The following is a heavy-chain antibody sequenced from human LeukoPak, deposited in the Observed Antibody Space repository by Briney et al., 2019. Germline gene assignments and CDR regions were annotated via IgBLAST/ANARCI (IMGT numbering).Heavy chain of an antibody. Sequence: GGSLRLSCAASGFTFTNYDMRWVRQATGKGLEWVSAIGIRGDTYYSGSVKGRFTISRENAENSLYLQMNSLRAEDTAVYYCARGGIRVSGIDEFDYWGQGTLVTVSS. CDR3: ARGGIRVSGIDEFDY. J-gene: IGHJ4*02. V-gene: IGHV3-13*01. D-gene: IGHD6-19*01. CDR1: GFTFTNYD. CDR2: IGIRGDT.